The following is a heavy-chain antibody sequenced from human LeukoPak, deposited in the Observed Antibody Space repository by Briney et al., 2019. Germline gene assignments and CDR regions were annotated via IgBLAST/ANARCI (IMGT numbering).Heavy chain of an antibody. CDR1: GFTVSSNY. V-gene: IGHV3-53*01. CDR3: ARDYDILTGAAFDI. J-gene: IGHJ3*02. Sequence: PGGSLRLSCAASGFTVSSNYMSWVRQAPGKGLEWVSVLSSDGRTYYADSVKGRFAISRDNSKNTLYLQMNSLRAEDTAVYYCARDYDILTGAAFDIWGQGTTVTVSS. D-gene: IGHD3-9*01. CDR2: LSSDGRT.